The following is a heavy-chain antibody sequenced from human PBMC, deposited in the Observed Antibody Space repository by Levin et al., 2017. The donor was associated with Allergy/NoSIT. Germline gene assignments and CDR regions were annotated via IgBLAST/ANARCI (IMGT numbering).Heavy chain of an antibody. D-gene: IGHD2-2*01. CDR1: GYNFMSKT. V-gene: IGHV1-3*01. CDR2: INAGNGNT. CDR3: ARDGPGNSFDY. Sequence: PVASVKVSCKASGYNFMSKTIHWVRQAPGQRLEWLGWINAGNGNTKYSQKFQGRVTITRDTSANTAYMEVISLTSEDTAVYSCARDGPGNSFDYWGPGTLVIVSS. J-gene: IGHJ4*02.